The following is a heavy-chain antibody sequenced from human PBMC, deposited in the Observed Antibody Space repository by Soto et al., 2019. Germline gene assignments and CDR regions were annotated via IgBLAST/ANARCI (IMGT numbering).Heavy chain of an antibody. CDR3: AKDSNSEAPIWFDP. CDR1: GFTFSSYV. V-gene: IGHV3-23*01. J-gene: IGHJ5*02. D-gene: IGHD7-27*01. Sequence: GGSLRLSCAASGFTFSSYVMSWVRQAPGKGLEWVSGISGSGGRTYYADSVKGRFTISRDNAKNTLYLQMNSLRAEDTAVFYCAKDSNSEAPIWFDPWGQGTLVTVSS. CDR2: ISGSGGRT.